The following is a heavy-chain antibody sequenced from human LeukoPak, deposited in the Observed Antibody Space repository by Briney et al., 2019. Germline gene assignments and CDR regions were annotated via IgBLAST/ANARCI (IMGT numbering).Heavy chain of an antibody. CDR3: ARATPGTTHWFDP. Sequence: SETLSLTCTVSGVSVSSGSYYWGWVRQPPGKGLEWIASIHSSEDTYYNPSLKSRVTISLDTSQNQFSLKVKSVTAADTAVYYCARATPGTTHWFDPWGQGTLVTVSS. J-gene: IGHJ5*02. CDR1: GVSVSSGSYY. CDR2: IHSSEDT. V-gene: IGHV4-39*07. D-gene: IGHD1-7*01.